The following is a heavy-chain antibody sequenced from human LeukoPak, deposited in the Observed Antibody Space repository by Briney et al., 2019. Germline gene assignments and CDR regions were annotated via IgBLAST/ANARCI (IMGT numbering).Heavy chain of an antibody. CDR1: GGSISSYY. V-gene: IGHV4-59*01. D-gene: IGHD3-22*01. J-gene: IGHJ3*02. CDR2: IYYSGST. CDR3: ATFRPYDSSGPTPFDI. Sequence: PSETLSLNCSVSGGSISSYYWSWIRQPPGTGLEWNGYIYYSGSTNYNPSLKSRVTISLDTSKNQFSLKLTSVTAADTAVYYCATFRPYDSSGPTPFDIWGQGTMVTVSS.